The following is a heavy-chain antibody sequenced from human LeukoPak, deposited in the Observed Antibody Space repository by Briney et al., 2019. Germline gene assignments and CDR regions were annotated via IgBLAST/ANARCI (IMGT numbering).Heavy chain of an antibody. V-gene: IGHV4-34*01. D-gene: IGHD3-10*01. CDR3: ARLNLWFGAIDY. CDR1: GGSFSGYY. J-gene: IGHJ4*02. CDR2: INHSGSS. Sequence: SETLSLTCAVYGGSFSGYYWSWIRQPPGKGLEWIGEINHSGSSNYNPSLKSRVTISVDTSKNQFSLKLSSVTAADTAVYYCARLNLWFGAIDYWGQGTLVTVSS.